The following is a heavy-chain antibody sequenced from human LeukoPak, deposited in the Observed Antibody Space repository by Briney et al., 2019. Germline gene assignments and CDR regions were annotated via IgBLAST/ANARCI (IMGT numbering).Heavy chain of an antibody. J-gene: IGHJ5*02. Sequence: SETLSLTCAVYGGSFSGYYWSWIRQPPGKGLEWIGEINHSGSTNYNPSLKSRVTISVDTSKNQVSLNVTSVTAADTAVYYCARHYLRQRLAPYNWFDPWGQGTRVTVSS. CDR1: GGSFSGYY. V-gene: IGHV4-34*01. CDR2: INHSGST. CDR3: ARHYLRQRLAPYNWFDP. D-gene: IGHD6-25*01.